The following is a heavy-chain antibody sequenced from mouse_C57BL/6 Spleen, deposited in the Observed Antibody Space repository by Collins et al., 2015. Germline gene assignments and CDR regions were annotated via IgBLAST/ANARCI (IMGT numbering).Heavy chain of an antibody. V-gene: IGHV1-39*01. CDR3: ARDSSVPFAY. CDR2: INPNYGTT. Sequence: KASGYSFTDYNMNWMKHSNGKSLEWIGLINPNYGTTSYNQKFKGKATLTVDQSSSTAYMQLNSLTSEDSAVYYCARDSSVPFAYWGQGTLVTVSA. J-gene: IGHJ3*01. D-gene: IGHD3-2*02. CDR1: GYSFTDYN.